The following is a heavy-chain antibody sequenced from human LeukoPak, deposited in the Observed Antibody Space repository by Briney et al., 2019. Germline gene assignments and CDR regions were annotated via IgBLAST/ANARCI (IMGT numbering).Heavy chain of an antibody. CDR1: GGSISSSSYY. CDR2: IYYSGST. CDR3: AREMYSGSYLGY. Sequence: PSETLSLTCTVSGGSISSSSYYWGWIRQPPGKGLEWIGSIYYSGSTYYNPSLKSRVTISVDTSKNQFSLKLSSVTAADTAVYYCAREMYSGSYLGYWGQGTLVTVSS. D-gene: IGHD1-26*01. V-gene: IGHV4-39*07. J-gene: IGHJ4*02.